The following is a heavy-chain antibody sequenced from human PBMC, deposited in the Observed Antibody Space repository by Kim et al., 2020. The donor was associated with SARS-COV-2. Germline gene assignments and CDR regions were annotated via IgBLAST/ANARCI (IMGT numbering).Heavy chain of an antibody. CDR1: GYTFTSYA. CDR2: INAGNGNT. V-gene: IGHV1-3*01. Sequence: ASVKVSCKASGYTFTSYAMHWVRQAPGQRLEWMGWINAGNGNTKYSQKFQGRVTITRDTSASTAYMELSSLRSEDTAVYYCASTRPILLWFGELFGSFDYWGQGTLVTVSS. D-gene: IGHD3-10*01. J-gene: IGHJ4*02. CDR3: ASTRPILLWFGELFGSFDY.